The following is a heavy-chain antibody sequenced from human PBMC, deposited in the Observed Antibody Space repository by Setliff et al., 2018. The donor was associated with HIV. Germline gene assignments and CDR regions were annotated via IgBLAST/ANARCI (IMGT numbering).Heavy chain of an antibody. D-gene: IGHD2-8*02. Sequence: ASVKVSCKASGYTFINYHITWVRQAPGQGLEWVGWVSAWDGRTDYSQKVQGRVTMTTDASTSTAYMELRSLTSDDTAVYYCARGGHCTAGVCYHYEYWGQGTQVTVSS. J-gene: IGHJ4*02. V-gene: IGHV1-18*01. CDR2: VSAWDGRT. CDR1: GYTFINYH. CDR3: ARGGHCTAGVCYHYEY.